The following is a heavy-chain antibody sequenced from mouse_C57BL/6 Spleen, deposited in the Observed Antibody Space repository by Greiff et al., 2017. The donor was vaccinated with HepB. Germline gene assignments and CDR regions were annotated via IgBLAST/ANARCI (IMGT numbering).Heavy chain of an antibody. J-gene: IGHJ4*01. CDR3: ADYDYAMDY. Sequence: EVKLVESGGGLVKPGGSLKLSCAASGFTFSDYGMHWVRQAPEKGLEWVAYISSSSCNIYYADTVTGRFTISRDNAKNTLFLQMTSLRSEDTAMYCCADYDYAMDYWGQGTSVTVSS. CDR1: GFTFSDYG. D-gene: IGHD2-4*01. CDR2: ISSSSCNI. V-gene: IGHV5-17*01.